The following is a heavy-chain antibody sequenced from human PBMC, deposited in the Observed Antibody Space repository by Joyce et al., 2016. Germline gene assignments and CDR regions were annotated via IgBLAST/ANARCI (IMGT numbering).Heavy chain of an antibody. Sequence: EVQLVESGGGLVKPGGSLRLPCAASGFSFRIHSMGWVRQATGKGREWVSVINSGGDDIEYTGSGKGRFAISGDTAQDSLFRQMNSVGAEDRAVYYCARCHSRSCVKSGGFGPWGQGALVTVSS. CDR3: ARCHSRSCVKSGGFGP. D-gene: IGHD3-10*01. V-gene: IGHV3-21*01. CDR2: INSGGDDI. CDR1: GFSFRIHS. J-gene: IGHJ5*02.